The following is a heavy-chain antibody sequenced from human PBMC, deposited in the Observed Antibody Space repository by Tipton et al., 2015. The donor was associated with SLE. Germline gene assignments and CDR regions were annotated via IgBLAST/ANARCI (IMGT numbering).Heavy chain of an antibody. Sequence: SLRLSCVASGFTVSGYEMNWVRQAPGKGLEWVSYISAGAVVLHYADSVKGRFTISRDNAKNSVYLQMNSLRAEDTAVYYCARDLGGATVTTWPLYYYGMDVWGQGTTVTVSS. V-gene: IGHV3-48*03. D-gene: IGHD4-17*01. J-gene: IGHJ6*02. CDR1: GFTVSGYE. CDR3: ARDLGGATVTTWPLYYYGMDV. CDR2: ISAGAVVL.